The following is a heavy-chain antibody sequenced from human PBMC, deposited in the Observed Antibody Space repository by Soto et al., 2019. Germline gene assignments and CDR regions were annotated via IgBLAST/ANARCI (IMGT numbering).Heavy chain of an antibody. CDR3: ARRLEEFGNYWFDP. D-gene: IGHD3-10*01. Sequence: SATLSLTCTVSGESIRSDTDYWAWIRQPPGKGPEWIGSIYYSGSTYYNPSLKSRITISVDTSKNQFSLKLNSVTAADTAVYYCARRLEEFGNYWFDPWGQGTLVTVSS. CDR2: IYYSGST. V-gene: IGHV4-39*01. CDR1: GESIRSDTDY. J-gene: IGHJ5*02.